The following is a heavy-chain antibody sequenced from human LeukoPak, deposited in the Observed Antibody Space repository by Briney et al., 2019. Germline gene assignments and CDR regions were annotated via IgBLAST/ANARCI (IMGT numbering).Heavy chain of an antibody. CDR3: ARGGAMITFGGVILFDY. J-gene: IGHJ4*02. D-gene: IGHD3-16*01. V-gene: IGHV3-48*03. CDR2: ISSSGSTI. Sequence: PGGSLRLSCAASGFTFSSYEMNWVRQAPGKGLEWVSYISSSGSTIYYADSVKGRFTISRDNAKNSLYLQMNSLRAEDTAVYYCARGGAMITFGGVILFDYWGQGTLVTVSS. CDR1: GFTFSSYE.